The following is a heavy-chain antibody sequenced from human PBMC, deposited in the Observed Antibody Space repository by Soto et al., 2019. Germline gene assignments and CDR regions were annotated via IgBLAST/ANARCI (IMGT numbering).Heavy chain of an antibody. D-gene: IGHD3-16*01. J-gene: IGHJ4*02. CDR2: FYDSGST. Sequence: QVQLQESGPGLVKPSETLSLTCTVSGGSISSSYWSWIRQPPGKGLEWIGYFYDSGSTNSNPSLKSRVTISRDTSKNQFSLKLTSVTAADRAVYYCARGLLRSGGILGGDSWGQGTLVTGSS. CDR3: ARGLLRSGGILGGDS. CDR1: GGSISSSY. V-gene: IGHV4-59*01.